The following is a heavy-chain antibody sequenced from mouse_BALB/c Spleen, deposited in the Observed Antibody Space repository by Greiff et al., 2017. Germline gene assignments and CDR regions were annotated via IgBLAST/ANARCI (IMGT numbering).Heavy chain of an antibody. Sequence: EVKVEESGGGLVQPGGSRKLSCAASGFTFSSFGMHWVRQAPEKGLEWVAYISSGSSTIYYADTVKGRFTISRDNPKNTLFLQMTSLRSEDTAMYYCARGEVRLNFDYWGQGTTLTVSS. CDR3: ARGEVRLNFDY. V-gene: IGHV5-17*02. D-gene: IGHD2-14*01. CDR1: GFTFSSFG. J-gene: IGHJ2*01. CDR2: ISSGSSTI.